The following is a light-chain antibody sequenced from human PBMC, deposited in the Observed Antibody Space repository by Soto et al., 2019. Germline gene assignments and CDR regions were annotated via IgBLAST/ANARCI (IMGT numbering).Light chain of an antibody. V-gene: IGLV2-14*01. CDR3: RSYTSSSTRV. CDR2: DVS. J-gene: IGLJ2*01. CDR1: SSDVGGYNY. Sequence: QSALTQPASVSGSPGQSITISCTGTSSDVGGYNYVSWYQQHPGKAPKLMIYDVSNRPSGVSNCFSGSKSGNTASLTISGLQAEDEADYYCRSYTSSSTRVFGGGTKVTVL.